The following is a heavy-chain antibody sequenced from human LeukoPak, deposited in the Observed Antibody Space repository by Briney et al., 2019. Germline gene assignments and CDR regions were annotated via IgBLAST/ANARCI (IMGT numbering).Heavy chain of an antibody. V-gene: IGHV4-34*01. D-gene: IGHD3-3*01. CDR2: INHSGST. J-gene: IGHJ5*02. CDR1: GGSFSGYY. Sequence: SETLSLTCAVYGGSFSGYYWSWIRQPPGKGLEWIGEINHSGSTNYNPSLKSRVTISVDTSKNQFSLKLSSVTAADTAVYYCARDGHVLRFLEWFPNWFDPWGQGTLVTVSS. CDR3: ARDGHVLRFLEWFPNWFDP.